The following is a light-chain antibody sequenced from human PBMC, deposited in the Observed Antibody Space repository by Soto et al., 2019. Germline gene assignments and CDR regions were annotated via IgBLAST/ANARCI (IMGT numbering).Light chain of an antibody. Sequence: DIRMTQSPSTLSACVGDRVTITCRASQSISSWLAWYQQKPGKAPKLLIYDASSLESGVPSRFSGSGSGTEFTLTITSLQPDDFATYYCQQYDRNPPWTFGQGTKVDI. V-gene: IGKV1-5*01. CDR2: DAS. CDR1: QSISSW. CDR3: QQYDRNPPWT. J-gene: IGKJ1*01.